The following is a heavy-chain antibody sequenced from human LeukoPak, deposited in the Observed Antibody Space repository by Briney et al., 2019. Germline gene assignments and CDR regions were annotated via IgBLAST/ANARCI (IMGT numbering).Heavy chain of an antibody. J-gene: IGHJ4*02. V-gene: IGHV4-59*01. CDR3: ARQIAAATSTHLDY. D-gene: IGHD6-13*01. CDR1: GGSISSYY. Sequence: PSETLSLTCTVSGGSISSYYWSWIRQPPGKGLEWIGYIYYSGSTNYNPSLKSRVTISVDTSKNQFSLKLSSVTAADTAVYYCARQIAAATSTHLDYWGQGTLVTVSS. CDR2: IYYSGST.